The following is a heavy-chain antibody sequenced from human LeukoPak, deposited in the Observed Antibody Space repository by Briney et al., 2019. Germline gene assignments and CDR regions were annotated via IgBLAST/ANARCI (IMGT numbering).Heavy chain of an antibody. V-gene: IGHV3-48*03. J-gene: IGHJ4*02. D-gene: IGHD6-19*01. Sequence: HPGGSLRLSCAASGFTFSSYEMNWVRQAPGKGLEWVSYISSSGSTIYYADSVKGRFTISRDNAKNSLYLQMYSLRAEDTAVYYCARDFAVAGPDYWGQGTLVTVSS. CDR3: ARDFAVAGPDY. CDR1: GFTFSSYE. CDR2: ISSSGSTI.